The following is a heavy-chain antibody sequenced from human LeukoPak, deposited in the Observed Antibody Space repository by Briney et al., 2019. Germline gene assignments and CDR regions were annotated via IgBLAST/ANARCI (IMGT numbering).Heavy chain of an antibody. D-gene: IGHD5-12*01. CDR3: ARDRAEKARIGGMDV. J-gene: IGHJ6*02. V-gene: IGHV3-21*06. CDR1: GFTFSSYS. Sequence: GGSLRLSCAASGFTFSSYSMKWVRQAPGKGLEWVSYISDSSSYIYFADSVKGRFTISRDNAKNSLYLQMNSLRAEDTAMYYCARDRAEKARIGGMDVWGQGTTVTVSS. CDR2: ISDSSSYI.